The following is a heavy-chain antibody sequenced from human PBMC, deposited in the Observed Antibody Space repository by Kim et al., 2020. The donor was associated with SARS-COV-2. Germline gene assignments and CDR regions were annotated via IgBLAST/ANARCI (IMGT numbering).Heavy chain of an antibody. D-gene: IGHD2-2*01. CDR3: ARSVVVVPGHFDY. CDR2: IKQDGSEK. J-gene: IGHJ4*02. V-gene: IGHV3-7*01. CDR1: GFTFSSYW. Sequence: GGSLRLSCAASGFTFSSYWMSWVRQAPGKGLEWVANIKQDGSEKYYVDSVKGRFTISRDNAKNSLYLQMNSLRAEDTAVYYCARSVVVVPGHFDYWGQGTLVTVSS.